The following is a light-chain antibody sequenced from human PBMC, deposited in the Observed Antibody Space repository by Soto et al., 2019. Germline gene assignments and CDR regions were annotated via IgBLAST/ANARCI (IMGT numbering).Light chain of an antibody. V-gene: IGKV1-39*01. J-gene: IGKJ1*01. CDR2: AAS. CDR3: QQGYSTPRT. Sequence: IPMTQSPSSLSASVGDRVTITCRASQSISTYLNWYHQKPGKAPKLLIDAASSLQSGVPSRFSGSGSGTDFTLTISSLQPEDFATYYCQQGYSTPRTFGQGTKVDIK. CDR1: QSISTY.